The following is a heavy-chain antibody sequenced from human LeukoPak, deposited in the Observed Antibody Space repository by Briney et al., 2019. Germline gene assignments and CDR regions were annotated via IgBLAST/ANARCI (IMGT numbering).Heavy chain of an antibody. J-gene: IGHJ4*02. CDR1: GFTVSSNY. CDR2: IYSGGNA. V-gene: IGHV3-66*01. CDR3: ARVITGSSGYSYYFDY. Sequence: GRSLRLSCAASGFTVSSNYMSWVRQAPGKGLEWVSVIYSGGNAYYADSVKGRFTISRDNSKNTLYLQMNSLRAEDTAVYYCARVITGSSGYSYYFDYWGQGTLVAVSS. D-gene: IGHD3-22*01.